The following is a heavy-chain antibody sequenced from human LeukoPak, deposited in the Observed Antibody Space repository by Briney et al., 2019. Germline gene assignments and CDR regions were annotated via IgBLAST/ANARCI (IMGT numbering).Heavy chain of an antibody. D-gene: IGHD2-15*01. V-gene: IGHV4-39*01. CDR1: GGSISSSSYY. CDR2: IYYSGST. CDR3: ARLFRPAVAATFVDY. Sequence: PSETLSLTCTVSGGSISSSSYYWGWIRQPPGKGLEWIGSIYYSGSTYYNPSLKSRVTISVDTSKNQFSLKLSSVTAADTAVYYCARLFRPAVAATFVDYWGQGTLVTVSS. J-gene: IGHJ4*02.